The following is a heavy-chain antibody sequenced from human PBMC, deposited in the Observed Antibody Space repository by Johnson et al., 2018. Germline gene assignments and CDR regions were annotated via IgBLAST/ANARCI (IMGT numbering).Heavy chain of an antibody. D-gene: IGHD3-22*01. J-gene: IGHJ6*04. Sequence: QVQLVQSGGGVVQPGRSLRLSCAASGFTFSSYGMHWVRQAPGKGLEWVAVISYDGSNKYYVDSVKGRFTISRDNSKNTLYLQMNSLRAEDTALYYCAKGPRYYYDSSGYYYDSDGPVWGKGTTVTVSS. CDR3: AKGPRYYYDSSGYYYDSDGPV. V-gene: IGHV3-30*18. CDR2: ISYDGSNK. CDR1: GFTFSSYG.